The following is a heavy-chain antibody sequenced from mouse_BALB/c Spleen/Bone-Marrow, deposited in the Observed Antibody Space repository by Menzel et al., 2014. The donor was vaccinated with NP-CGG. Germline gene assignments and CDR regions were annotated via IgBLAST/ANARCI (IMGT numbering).Heavy chain of an antibody. D-gene: IGHD3-2*01. Sequence: QVQLQQSGAELVKPGASVKLSCKTSGYTFTSYWIQWVKQRPGQGLGWIGEIFPGPGTTYYNEKFKGKATLTIDTSSSTAYMQLSSRTSEDSAVYFCASRDSSGYVPDYWGQGTTLTVSS. CDR2: IFPGPGTT. CDR1: GYTFTSYW. CDR3: ASRDSSGYVPDY. V-gene: IGHV1S132*01. J-gene: IGHJ2*01.